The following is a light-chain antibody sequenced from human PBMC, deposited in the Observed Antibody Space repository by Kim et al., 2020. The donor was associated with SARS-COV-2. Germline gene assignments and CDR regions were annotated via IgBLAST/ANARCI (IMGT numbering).Light chain of an antibody. CDR2: RNN. Sequence: ELTQPPSASGTPGQRVTISCSGSSSNIGSNYVYWYQQLPGTAPKLLVYRNNQRPSGVPDRFSGSKSGTSASLAISGLRSEDAADYYCAAWDESLSGLVFGGGTQLTVL. V-gene: IGLV1-47*01. CDR3: AAWDESLSGLV. J-gene: IGLJ2*01. CDR1: SSNIGSNY.